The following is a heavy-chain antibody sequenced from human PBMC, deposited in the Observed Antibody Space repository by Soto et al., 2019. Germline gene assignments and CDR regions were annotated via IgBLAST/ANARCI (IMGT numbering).Heavy chain of an antibody. V-gene: IGHV3-23*01. J-gene: IGHJ4*02. CDR2: ISGSGGST. CDR1: GFTFSSYA. D-gene: IGHD2-15*01. CDR3: AKTVVVAAYPYYFDY. Sequence: PGGSLRLSCAVSGFTFSSYAMSWVRQAPGKGLEWVSAISGSGGSTYYADSVKGRFTISRDNSKNTLYLQMNSLRAEDTAVYYCAKTVVVAAYPYYFDYWGQGTLVTVSS.